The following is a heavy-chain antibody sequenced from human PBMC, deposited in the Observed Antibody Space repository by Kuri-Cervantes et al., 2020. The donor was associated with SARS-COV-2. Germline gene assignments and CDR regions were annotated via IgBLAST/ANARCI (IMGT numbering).Heavy chain of an antibody. J-gene: IGHJ5*02. CDR1: GFTFSSYS. V-gene: IGHV3-21*01. CDR3: ASMMSRVGNWFDP. CDR2: ITSGSSNG. Sequence: GESLKISCAASGFTFSSYSLGWVRQAPGKGLELVSSITSGSSNGYYADSMRGRFTISRDDAKNSLFLQMDSLRADDTAVYYCASMMSRVGNWFDPWGQGTLVTVSS. D-gene: IGHD3-16*01.